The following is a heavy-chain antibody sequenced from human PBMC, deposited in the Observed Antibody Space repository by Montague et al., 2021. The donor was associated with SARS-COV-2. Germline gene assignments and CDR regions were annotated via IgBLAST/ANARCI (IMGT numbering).Heavy chain of an antibody. Sequence: PALVKPTQTLTLTCTFSGFSLSTSGMCVSWIRQPPGKALEWLAHXDWDDDKYYSTSLKTRLTISKDTSKNQVVLTMTNMDPVDTATYYCAREYSSGVYFDDWGQGTLVTVSS. CDR2: XDWDDDK. CDR3: AREYSSGVYFDD. J-gene: IGHJ4*02. D-gene: IGHD6-19*01. V-gene: IGHV2-70*01. CDR1: GFSLSTSGMC.